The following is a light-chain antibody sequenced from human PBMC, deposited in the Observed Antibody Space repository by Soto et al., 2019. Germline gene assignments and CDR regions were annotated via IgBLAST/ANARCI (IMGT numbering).Light chain of an antibody. CDR2: EVS. CDR1: NSDVGGYNY. V-gene: IGLV2-14*01. J-gene: IGLJ2*01. Sequence: QSALPQPASVSGSPRQSITISCTGTNSDVGGYNYVSWYHHHPDKAPKLIIYEVSNRPSGVSPRFSGSKSANTASLTISGLQAEGEADYYCSSYTTTYTVLFGGGTKLTVL. CDR3: SSYTTTYTVL.